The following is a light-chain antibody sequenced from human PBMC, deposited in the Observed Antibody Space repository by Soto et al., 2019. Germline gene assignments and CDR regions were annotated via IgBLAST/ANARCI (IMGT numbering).Light chain of an antibody. Sequence: QSALTQPASVSGSPGQSITISCTGTSSDVGSYNLVSWYQQHPGKAPKVMIYEVSKRPSGVSNRFSGSKSGNTASLTISALQAEDEGDYYCCSYAGSSTVFGGGTKLTVL. CDR1: SSDVGSYNL. CDR3: CSYAGSSTV. V-gene: IGLV2-23*02. J-gene: IGLJ2*01. CDR2: EVS.